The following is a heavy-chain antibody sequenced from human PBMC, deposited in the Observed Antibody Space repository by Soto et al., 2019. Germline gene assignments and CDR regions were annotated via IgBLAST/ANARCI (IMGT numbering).Heavy chain of an antibody. CDR3: ARDLAVLMVYAIFPSDY. D-gene: IGHD2-8*01. J-gene: IGHJ4*02. V-gene: IGHV3-23*01. CDR1: RFTFSIYA. Sequence: PGGSLRLSCAASRFTFSIYAMTWVRQAPGKGLEWVSAISDSADSTYYADSVRGRFTVSRDNSKNTLYLQMNSLRAEDTAVYYCARDLAVLMVYAIFPSDYWGQGTLVTVSS. CDR2: ISDSADST.